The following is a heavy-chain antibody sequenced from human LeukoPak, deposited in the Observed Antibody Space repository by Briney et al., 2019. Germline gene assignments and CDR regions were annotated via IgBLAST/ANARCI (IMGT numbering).Heavy chain of an antibody. V-gene: IGHV4-59*01. D-gene: IGHD6-19*01. CDR1: GGSISSYY. CDR2: IYYSGST. J-gene: IGHJ4*02. CDR3: AIGYSSGWPIDY. Sequence: SETLSLTCNVSGGSISSYYWSWIRQPPGKGLEWIGYIYYSGSTNYNPSLKSRVTISVDTSKNQFSLKLSSVTAADTAVYYCAIGYSSGWPIDYWGQGTLVTVSS.